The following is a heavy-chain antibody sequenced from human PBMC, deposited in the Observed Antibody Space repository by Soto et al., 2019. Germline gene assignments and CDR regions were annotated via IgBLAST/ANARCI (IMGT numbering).Heavy chain of an antibody. J-gene: IGHJ4*02. D-gene: IGHD3-22*01. CDR1: GFTFSSYA. V-gene: IGHV3-23*01. CDR3: ATLDYYDSSGYYYPVDY. CDR2: ISGSGGST. Sequence: GGSLRLSCAASGFTFSSYAMSWARQAPGKGLEWVSAISGSGGSTYYADSVKGRFTISRDNSKNTLYLQMNSLRAEDTAVYYCATLDYYDSSGYYYPVDYWGQGTLVTVSS.